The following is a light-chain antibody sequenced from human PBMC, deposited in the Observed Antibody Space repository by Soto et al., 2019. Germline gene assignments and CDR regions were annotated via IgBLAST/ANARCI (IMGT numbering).Light chain of an antibody. J-gene: IGLJ1*01. CDR1: SSDVGGSNF. V-gene: IGLV2-14*03. Sequence: QSVLTQPASVSDSPGRSITISCTGTSSDVGGSNFVSWYQQHPGKPPKLIIYDVANRPSGVSNRFSGSKSGSTASLIISRLQTEDEADYYCVSYTSSTTYVFGTGTKVTVL. CDR2: DVA. CDR3: VSYTSSTTYV.